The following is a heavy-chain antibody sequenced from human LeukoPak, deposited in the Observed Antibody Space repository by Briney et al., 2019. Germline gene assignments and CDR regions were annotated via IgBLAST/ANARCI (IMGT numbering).Heavy chain of an antibody. CDR3: AKNIAPYYYDSSGYPFGVNY. CDR1: GFTFSSYA. J-gene: IGHJ4*02. Sequence: PGGSLRLSCAASGFTFSSYAMSWVRQAPGKGLEWVSAISGSGGCTYYADSVKGRFTISRDNSKNTLYLQMNSLRAEDTAVYYCAKNIAPYYYDSSGYPFGVNYWGQGTLVTVSS. CDR2: ISGSGGCT. V-gene: IGHV3-23*01. D-gene: IGHD3-22*01.